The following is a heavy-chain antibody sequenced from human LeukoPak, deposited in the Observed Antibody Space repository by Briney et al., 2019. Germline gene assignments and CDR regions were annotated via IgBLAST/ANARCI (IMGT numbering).Heavy chain of an antibody. J-gene: IGHJ6*03. CDR3: ASFHCSSTSCYRYYYYYMDV. D-gene: IGHD2-2*01. V-gene: IGHV3-66*02. Sequence: PGGSLRLSCAVSGFTVSGNYMSWVRQAPGKGLEWVSVIYSGGSTHSADSVKGRFTISRDNSKNTLYLQMNNVRAEDTAVYYCASFHCSSTSCYRYYYYYMDVWGKGTTVTVSS. CDR1: GFTVSGNY. CDR2: IYSGGST.